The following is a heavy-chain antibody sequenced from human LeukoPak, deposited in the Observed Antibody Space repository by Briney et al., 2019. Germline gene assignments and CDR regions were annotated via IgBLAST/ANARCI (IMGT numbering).Heavy chain of an antibody. CDR1: GFTFSSYA. CDR2: ISGSGGST. D-gene: IGHD3/OR15-3a*01. V-gene: IGHV3-23*01. CDR3: TKAFGPGSSQGVRWFDP. J-gene: IGHJ5*02. Sequence: GGSLRLSCAASGFTFSSYAMSWVRQAPGKGLEWVSGISGSGGSTYYADSVKDRFTISRDNSKNTLYLQMNSLRAEDTAVYYCTKAFGPGSSQGVRWFDPWGQGTLVTVSS.